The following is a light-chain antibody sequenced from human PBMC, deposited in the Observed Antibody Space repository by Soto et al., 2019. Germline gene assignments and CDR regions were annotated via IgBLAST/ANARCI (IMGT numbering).Light chain of an antibody. CDR1: QTISYTSINKTY. V-gene: IGKV4-1*01. Sequence: DIVMTQSPDSLAVSLGERATISCKSSQTISYTSINKTYLAWYQQRPGQPPKLLIYWASIRGSGVPDRLRGSGFGTDFTLTISSLQNEDVAVYYCQQYFRSPLTVGGGTKVDSK. CDR3: QQYFRSPLT. CDR2: WAS. J-gene: IGKJ4*01.